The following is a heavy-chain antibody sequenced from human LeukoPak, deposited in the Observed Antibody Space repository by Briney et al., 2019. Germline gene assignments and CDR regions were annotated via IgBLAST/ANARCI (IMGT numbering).Heavy chain of an antibody. Sequence: SETLSLTCAVYGGSFSGYYGSWIRQPLGKGLEWIGEINHSGSTNYNPALKSRVTISVDTSKNQFSLKLSSVTAADTAVYYCARASDGSGSYYGSVFFLTKQNWFDPWGQGTLVTVSS. V-gene: IGHV4-34*01. CDR2: INHSGST. D-gene: IGHD3-10*01. J-gene: IGHJ5*02. CDR3: ARASDGSGSYYGSVFFLTKQNWFDP. CDR1: GGSFSGYY.